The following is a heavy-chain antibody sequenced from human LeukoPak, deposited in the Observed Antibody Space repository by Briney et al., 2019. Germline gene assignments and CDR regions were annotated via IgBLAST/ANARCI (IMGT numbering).Heavy chain of an antibody. D-gene: IGHD4-17*01. CDR2: IYHSGST. V-gene: IGHV4-30-2*01. CDR1: GGSISSGGYS. CDR3: ARGGANDYGDYVVDY. J-gene: IGHJ4*02. Sequence: SETLSVTCAVSGGSISSGGYSWSWIRQPPGKGLEWIGYIYHSGSTYYNPSLKSRVTISVDRSKNQFSLKLSSVTAADTAVYYCARGGANDYGDYVVDYWGQGTLVTVSS.